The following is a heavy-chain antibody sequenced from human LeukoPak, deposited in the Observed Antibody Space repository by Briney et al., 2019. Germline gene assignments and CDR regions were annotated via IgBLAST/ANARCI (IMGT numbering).Heavy chain of an antibody. CDR1: GFTFDDYG. CDR3: ARAYDSSGYYYGY. CDR2: INWNDGST. D-gene: IGHD3-22*01. Sequence: GGSLRLSCAVSGFTFDDYGMSWVRQAPGKGLEWVSGINWNDGSTGYADSVKGRFTISRDNAKNSLYLQMNSLRAEDTALYHCARAYDSSGYYYGYWGQGTLVTVSS. V-gene: IGHV3-20*01. J-gene: IGHJ4*02.